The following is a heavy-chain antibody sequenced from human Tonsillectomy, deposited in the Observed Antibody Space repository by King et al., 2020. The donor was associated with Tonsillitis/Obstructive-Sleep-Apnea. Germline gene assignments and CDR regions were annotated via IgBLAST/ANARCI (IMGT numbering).Heavy chain of an antibody. Sequence: QLVQSGLEVRKPGASVKVSCKASGYTFSNYGVSWVRQAPGQGLEWMGWISAYNGHTYKAQKFQARVTMTTDTSTSTAYMELRSLRSDDTAVYYCARGGYRDYYGSRSYDYWGQGTLVTVSS. V-gene: IGHV1-18*01. J-gene: IGHJ4*02. D-gene: IGHD3-10*01. CDR1: GYTFSNYG. CDR3: ARGGYRDYYGSRSYDY. CDR2: ISAYNGHT.